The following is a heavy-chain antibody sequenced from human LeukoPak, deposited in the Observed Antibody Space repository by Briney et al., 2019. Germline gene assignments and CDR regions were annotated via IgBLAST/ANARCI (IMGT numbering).Heavy chain of an antibody. J-gene: IGHJ5*02. CDR3: ARDYYGSGNNFDP. Sequence: PSETLSLTCTVSGGSISSSSTYYWGWIRQPPGKGLEWIGSIYYSGSTYYNPSLKSRVTISVDTSKNQFSLKLSSVTAADTAVYYCARDYYGSGNNFDPWGQGTLVTVSS. CDR1: GGSISSSSTYY. V-gene: IGHV4-39*07. D-gene: IGHD3-10*01. CDR2: IYYSGST.